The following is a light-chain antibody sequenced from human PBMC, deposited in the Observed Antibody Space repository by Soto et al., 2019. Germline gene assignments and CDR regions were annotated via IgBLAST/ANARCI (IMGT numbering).Light chain of an antibody. CDR3: QQYYSTPPT. CDR2: WAS. CDR1: QSVLYTSDSNNY. Sequence: DIVMTQSPDSLAVSLGERATINCRSSQSVLYTSDSNNYLAWYQRTPGQTPKLLIHWASTRESGVPDRLSGSGSRTDFTLTIDSPQAEDVAVYYGQQYYSTPPTFGQGTKVDIK. J-gene: IGKJ1*01. V-gene: IGKV4-1*01.